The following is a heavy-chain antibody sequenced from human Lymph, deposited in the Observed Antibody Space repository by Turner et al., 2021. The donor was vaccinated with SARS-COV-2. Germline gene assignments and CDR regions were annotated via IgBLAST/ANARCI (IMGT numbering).Heavy chain of an antibody. V-gene: IGHV3-43*02. CDR1: GFTFDDYA. Sequence: ELQLVESGGGVLQPGGSLILPCAASGFTFDDYAMHWVRQAPGKGLEWVSLISGDGGGTYYADSVKGRFTISRDNSKNSLSLQMNSLRAEDTALYYCAKDPGYCSGGSCYSRTYFDFWGQGTLVTVSA. D-gene: IGHD2-15*01. J-gene: IGHJ4*02. CDR2: ISGDGGGT. CDR3: AKDPGYCSGGSCYSRTYFDF.